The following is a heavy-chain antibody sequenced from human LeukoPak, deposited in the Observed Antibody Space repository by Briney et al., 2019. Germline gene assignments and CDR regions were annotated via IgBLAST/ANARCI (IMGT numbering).Heavy chain of an antibody. CDR2: IWYDGSNK. J-gene: IGHJ6*02. Sequence: PGGSLRLSCSASGFTVTHYAMHWVRQPPGKGLEWVAIIWYDGSNKTYEDSVKGRFTISRDNSKNTLHLQMNSLRAEDTAVYYCAKDQWGGYNYYYYYYYGMDVWGQGTTVTVSS. CDR1: GFTVTHYA. D-gene: IGHD5-24*01. CDR3: AKDQWGGYNYYYYYYYGMDV. V-gene: IGHV3-33*06.